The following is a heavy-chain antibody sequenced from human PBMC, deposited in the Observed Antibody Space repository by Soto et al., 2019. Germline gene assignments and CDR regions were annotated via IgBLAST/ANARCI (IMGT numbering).Heavy chain of an antibody. CDR3: ANLWTY. V-gene: IGHV3-23*01. D-gene: IGHD3-3*01. Sequence: GGSLRLSCTASGSTFTNSGMNWVRQAPGKGLDWVSGISDSGGSTYYADSVKGRFTISRDNSKNTLYLQMNSLRAEDTAVYYCANLWTYWGQGTLVTVSS. CDR1: GSTFTNSG. CDR2: ISDSGGST. J-gene: IGHJ4*02.